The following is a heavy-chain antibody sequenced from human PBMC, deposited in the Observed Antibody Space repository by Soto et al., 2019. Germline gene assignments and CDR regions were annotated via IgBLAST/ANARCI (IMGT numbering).Heavy chain of an antibody. CDR1: GLTFSSYG. Sequence: PGGSLRLSCAASGLTFSSYGMHWVRQAPGKGLEWVAVIWYDGSNKYYADSVKGRFTISRDNSKNTLYLQMNSLRAEDTAVYYCAREGHGSGSYYEGFYYGMDVWGQGTTVTVSS. CDR3: AREGHGSGSYYEGFYYGMDV. CDR2: IWYDGSNK. J-gene: IGHJ6*02. V-gene: IGHV3-33*01. D-gene: IGHD3-10*01.